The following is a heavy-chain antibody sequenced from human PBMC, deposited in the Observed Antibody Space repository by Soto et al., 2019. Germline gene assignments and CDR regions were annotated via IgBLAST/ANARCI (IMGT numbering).Heavy chain of an antibody. J-gene: IGHJ4*02. CDR2: TYYRSKWYN. V-gene: IGHV6-1*01. D-gene: IGHD6-6*01. CDR3: ERDPHLEYSSSYFDY. Sequence: SQTLSLTCAIPGDSVSSNSAAWNWIRQSPSRGLEWLGRTYYRSKWYNDYAVSVKSRITINPDTSKNQFSLQLNSVTPEDTAVYYCERDPHLEYSSSYFDYWGQGTLVTVSS. CDR1: GDSVSSNSAA.